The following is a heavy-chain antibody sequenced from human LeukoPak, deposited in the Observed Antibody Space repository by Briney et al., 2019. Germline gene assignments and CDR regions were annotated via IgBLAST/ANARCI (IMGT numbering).Heavy chain of an antibody. CDR2: ISAYNGNT. Sequence: ASVKVSCKASGYTFTSYGISWVRQAPGQGLEWMGWISAYNGNTNYAQKLQGRVTMTTDTSTSTAYMELRSLRSDDTAVYYCARYYYGSGRYYCYMDVWGKGTTVTVSS. V-gene: IGHV1-18*01. CDR1: GYTFTSYG. J-gene: IGHJ6*03. D-gene: IGHD3-10*01. CDR3: ARYYYGSGRYYCYMDV.